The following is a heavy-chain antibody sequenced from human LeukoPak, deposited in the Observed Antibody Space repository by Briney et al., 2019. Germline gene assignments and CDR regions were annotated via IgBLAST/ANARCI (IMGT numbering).Heavy chain of an antibody. CDR3: AKSYGYSYGYYYYYMDV. V-gene: IGHV3-53*01. Sequence: GGSLRLSCPASGFIFRGYWMGWVRQAPGKGLEWVSVIYSGGSTYYADSVKGRFTISRDNSKNTLYLQMNSLRAEDTAVHYCAKSYGYSYGYYYYYMDVWGKGTTVTVSS. CDR2: IYSGGST. D-gene: IGHD5-18*01. J-gene: IGHJ6*03. CDR1: GFIFRGYW.